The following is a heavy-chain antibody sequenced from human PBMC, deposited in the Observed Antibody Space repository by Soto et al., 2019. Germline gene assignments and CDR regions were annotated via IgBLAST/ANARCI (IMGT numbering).Heavy chain of an antibody. Sequence: SETLSLTCTVSGGSISSYYWSWIRQPPGKGLEWIGYIYYSGSTNYNPSLKSRVTISVDTSKNQFSLKLSSVTAADTAVYYCARVGGYSYGIDYWGRGTLVTVSS. D-gene: IGHD5-18*01. CDR3: ARVGGYSYGIDY. CDR2: IYYSGST. CDR1: GGSISSYY. V-gene: IGHV4-59*01. J-gene: IGHJ4*02.